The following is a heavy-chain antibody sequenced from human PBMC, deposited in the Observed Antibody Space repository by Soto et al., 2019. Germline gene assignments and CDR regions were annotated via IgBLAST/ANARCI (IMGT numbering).Heavy chain of an antibody. J-gene: IGHJ4*02. CDR2: IYHSGST. Sequence: QLQLQESGSGLVKPSQTLYLTCAVSGGSVSSGGYSWSWIRQPPGKGLEWIGYIYHSGSTYYNPSHKSRFTRSVDRSKNQFSLKLGSVTAADTAVYYCVRGPPMGYWGQVTLVTVSS. CDR1: GGSVSSGGYS. CDR3: VRGPPMGY. D-gene: IGHD3-10*01. V-gene: IGHV4-30-2*01.